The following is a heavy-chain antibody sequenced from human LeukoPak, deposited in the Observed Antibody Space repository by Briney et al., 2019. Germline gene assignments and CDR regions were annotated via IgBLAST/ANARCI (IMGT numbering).Heavy chain of an antibody. CDR3: ATSTDFWSGYPKPPVYYFDY. CDR1: GYTLTELS. CDR2: FDPEDGET. D-gene: IGHD3-3*01. V-gene: IGHV1-24*01. J-gene: IGHJ4*02. Sequence: ASVKVSCKVSGYTLTELSMHWVRQAPGKGLEWMGGFDPEDGETIYAQKFQGRVTMTEDTSTDTAYMELSSLRSEGTAVYYCATSTDFWSGYPKPPVYYFDYWGQGTLVTVSS.